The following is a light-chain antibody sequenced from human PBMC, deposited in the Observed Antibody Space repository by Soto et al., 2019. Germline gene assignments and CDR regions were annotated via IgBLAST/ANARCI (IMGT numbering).Light chain of an antibody. V-gene: IGKV1-5*01. J-gene: IGKJ1*01. CDR3: QQLGT. Sequence: DIQMTQSPSTLSASVGDRVTITCRASQSISSWLAWYQQKPGKAPKLLIYDASSLESGVPSRFSGSGSGTELTLTISSLQPDDFATYYCQQLGTFGQGTKVEI. CDR2: DAS. CDR1: QSISSW.